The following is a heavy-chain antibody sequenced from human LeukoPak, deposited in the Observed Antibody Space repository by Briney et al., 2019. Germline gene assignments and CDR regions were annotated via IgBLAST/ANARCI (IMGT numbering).Heavy chain of an antibody. CDR3: TTDLNQRLKWFGNPPDH. D-gene: IGHD3-10*01. J-gene: IGHJ4*02. CDR2: IKSETDGTTT. CDR1: GFIFSYSW. Sequence: GGSLRLSCAASGFIFSYSWMSWVRQAPGKGLEWLGHIKSETDGTTTDYTAPVKSRVSISRDDSKKMLYLELNSLKTEDTAVYYCTTDLNQRLKWFGNPPDHWGQGTLVTVSS. V-gene: IGHV3-15*01.